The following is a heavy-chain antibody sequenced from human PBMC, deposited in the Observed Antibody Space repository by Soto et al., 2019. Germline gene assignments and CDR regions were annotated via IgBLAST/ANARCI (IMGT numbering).Heavy chain of an antibody. CDR2: IIHIFGTA. CDR3: ARGRRQQLVPNGFDP. D-gene: IGHD6-13*01. CDR1: GGTFSSYA. J-gene: IGHJ5*02. V-gene: IGHV1-69*01. Sequence: QVQLVQSGAEVKKPGSSVKVSCKASGGTFSSYAISWVRQAPGQGLEWMGGIIHIFGTANYAQKFQGRVTSTADESTSTAYMELSSLRSEDTAVYYCARGRRQQLVPNGFDPWGQGTLVTVSS.